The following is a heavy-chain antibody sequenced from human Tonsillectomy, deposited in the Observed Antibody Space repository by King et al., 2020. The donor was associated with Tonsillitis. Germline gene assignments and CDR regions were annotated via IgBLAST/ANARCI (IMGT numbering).Heavy chain of an antibody. D-gene: IGHD1-7*01. V-gene: IGHV4-38-2*01. CDR2: IYHSGSS. CDR1: GYAISNGYY. Sequence: QLQESGPGLVKPSETLSLTCAVSGYAISNGYYWGWIWQPPGKGLAWIGNIYHSGSSYYNPSLKTRVTISVDTSKNQFSLKLSSVTAADTAVYYCARGVRGPGSIFDYWGQGTLVTVSS. CDR3: ARGVRGPGSIFDY. J-gene: IGHJ4*02.